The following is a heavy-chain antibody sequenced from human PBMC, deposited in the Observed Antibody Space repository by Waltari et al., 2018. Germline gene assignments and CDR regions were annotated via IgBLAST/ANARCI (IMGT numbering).Heavy chain of an antibody. CDR2: INHTGST. V-gene: IGHV4-34*01. CDR1: ADSFSGYY. CDR3: ARGGGYCSRTSCYLDL. Sequence: QVQLQQWGAGLLKPSETLSLTCAVYADSFSGYYWTWIRQPPGEGLEWIGEINHTGSTNSDPSLKGRFTMSVGTSKNQFSRKLSSVTAAGTAVYYCARGGGYCSRTSCYLDLWGQGTLISVSS. D-gene: IGHD2-2*01. J-gene: IGHJ5*02.